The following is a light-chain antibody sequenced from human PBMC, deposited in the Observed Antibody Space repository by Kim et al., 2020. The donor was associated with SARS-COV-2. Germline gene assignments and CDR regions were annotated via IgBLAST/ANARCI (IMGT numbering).Light chain of an antibody. V-gene: IGKV3-11*01. CDR2: DAS. J-gene: IGKJ4*01. Sequence: EIVLTQSPATLSLSPGDRATLSCRASQSVGTYLAWYQQKPGQAPRLLIYDASISASGTPARFSGSGSWTDFTLTISSLEPEDFAVYYCQQRRDWPPTITFGGGTKVDIK. CDR3: QQRRDWPPTIT. CDR1: QSVGTY.